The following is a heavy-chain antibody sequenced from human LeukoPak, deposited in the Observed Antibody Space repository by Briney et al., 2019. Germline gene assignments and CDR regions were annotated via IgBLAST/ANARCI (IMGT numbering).Heavy chain of an antibody. CDR3: AREDYRNSAPASFDY. CDR1: GGSISSYY. V-gene: IGHV4-59*12. CDR2: IYYSGST. Sequence: SETLSLTCTVSGGSISSYYWSWIRQPPGKGLEWIGYIYYSGSTNYNPSLKSRVTISVDTSKNQFSLKLSSVTAADTAVYYCAREDYRNSAPASFDYWGQGTLVTVSS. J-gene: IGHJ4*02. D-gene: IGHD4-11*01.